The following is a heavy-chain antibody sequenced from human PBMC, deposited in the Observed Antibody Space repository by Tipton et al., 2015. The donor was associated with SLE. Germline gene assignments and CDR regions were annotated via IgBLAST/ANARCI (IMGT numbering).Heavy chain of an antibody. D-gene: IGHD2-21*01. CDR2: IYYSGST. CDR1: GGSISSGDYY. V-gene: IGHV4-39*07. Sequence: TLSLTCTVSGGSISSGDYYWGWIRQPPGKGLEWIGSIYYSGSTYYNPSLKSRVTISVDTSKNQFSLKLSSVTAADTAVYYCARVEIPGLQGAFDIWGQGTMVTVSS. CDR3: ARVEIPGLQGAFDI. J-gene: IGHJ3*02.